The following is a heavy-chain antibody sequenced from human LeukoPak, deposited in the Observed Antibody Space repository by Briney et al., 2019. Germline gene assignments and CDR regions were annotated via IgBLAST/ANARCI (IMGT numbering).Heavy chain of an antibody. V-gene: IGHV4-61*01. J-gene: IGHJ5*02. Sequence: PSETLSLTCAVSGGSVSSGSYYWSWIRQPPGKGLEWIGYIYYSGSTNYNPSLKSRVTMSVDTPKNQFSLKLSSVTAADTAVYYCARNIIAAAGNWFDPWGQGTLVTVSS. CDR1: GGSVSSGSYY. CDR2: IYYSGST. CDR3: ARNIIAAAGNWFDP. D-gene: IGHD6-13*01.